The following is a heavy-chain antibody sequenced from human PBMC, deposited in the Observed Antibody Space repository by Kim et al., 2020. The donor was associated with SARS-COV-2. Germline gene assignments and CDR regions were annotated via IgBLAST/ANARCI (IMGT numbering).Heavy chain of an antibody. Sequence: SETLSLTCTVSGGSISNYYWSWIRQPPGKGLEWIGHVYYNGNTKYNPSLNSRVIILVDTSKNQFSLHLSSVTAVDTAVYYCGGGSDYPPPHNAFGVWGPGTMVAVSS. CDR3: GGGSDYPPPHNAFGV. CDR1: GGSISNYY. D-gene: IGHD6-25*01. V-gene: IGHV4-59*01. CDR2: VYYNGNT. J-gene: IGHJ3*01.